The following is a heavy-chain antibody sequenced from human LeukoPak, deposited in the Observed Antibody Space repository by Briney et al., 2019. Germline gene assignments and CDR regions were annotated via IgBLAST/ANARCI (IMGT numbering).Heavy chain of an antibody. CDR1: GFTFSGFA. CDR3: ARGRKASSGWYYFDY. Sequence: PGGSLRLSCAASGFTFSGFAMHWVRQAPGEGLERVAVISYDGNNKYYADSVKGRFTISRDNSKNTLYLQMNSLRPEDTAVYYCARGRKASSGWYYFDYWGQGTLVTVSS. CDR2: ISYDGNNK. J-gene: IGHJ4*02. V-gene: IGHV3-30-3*01. D-gene: IGHD6-13*01.